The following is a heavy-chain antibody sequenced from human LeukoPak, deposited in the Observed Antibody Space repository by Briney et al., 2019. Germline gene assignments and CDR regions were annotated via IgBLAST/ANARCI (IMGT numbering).Heavy chain of an antibody. CDR2: INPNSGGT. D-gene: IGHD1-14*01. Sequence: ASAKVSCKASGYTFTGYYMHWVRQAPGQGLEWMGWINPNSGGTNYAQKFQGRVTMTRDTSISTAYMELSRLRSDDTAVYYCARVYRFNYYYYMDVWGKGTTVTVSS. V-gene: IGHV1-2*02. CDR3: ARVYRFNYYYYMDV. CDR1: GYTFTGYY. J-gene: IGHJ6*03.